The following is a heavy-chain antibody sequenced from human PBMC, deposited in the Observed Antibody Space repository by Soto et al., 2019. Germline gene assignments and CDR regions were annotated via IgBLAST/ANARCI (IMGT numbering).Heavy chain of an antibody. CDR2: IYYNGST. J-gene: IGHJ4*02. Sequence: RSLPCTVSGGSISSGAHYWSWIRQHPGKGLQWIGYIYYNGSTYYNPSLKNRVTISLDTSKNQFSPKLYSVTAADTAVYYCAREGDYGDYGSDYWGQGTLVTVSS. V-gene: IGHV4-31*03. D-gene: IGHD4-17*01. CDR1: GGSISSGAHY. CDR3: AREGDYGDYGSDY.